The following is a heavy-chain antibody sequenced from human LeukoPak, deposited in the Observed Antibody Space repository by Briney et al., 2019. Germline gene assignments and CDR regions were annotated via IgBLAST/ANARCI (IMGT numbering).Heavy chain of an antibody. CDR3: ARDKGIAVALWYFDL. CDR2: IYSGGST. D-gene: IGHD6-19*01. V-gene: IGHV3-66*01. Sequence: GGSLKLSCAASGFTVSSNYMSWVRQAPGKGLEWVSVIYSGGSTNYADPVKGRFTISRDNSKNTLYLQMNSLRAEDTAVYYCARDKGIAVALWYFDLWGRGTLVTVSS. J-gene: IGHJ2*01. CDR1: GFTVSSNY.